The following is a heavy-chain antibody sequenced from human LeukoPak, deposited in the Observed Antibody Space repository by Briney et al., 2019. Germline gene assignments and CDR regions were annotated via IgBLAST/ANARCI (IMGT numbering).Heavy chain of an antibody. CDR2: LVYDARS. Sequence: GGSLRLSCAASGFTFNNYWMNWVRQAPGKGLEWVARLVYDARSDYANSVKGRFSISRDDSKNSLFLDMSNLRVEDTALYYCARDLSAAFDFWGQGVLVTVSS. V-gene: IGHV3-33*08. CDR3: ARDLSAAFDF. J-gene: IGHJ4*02. D-gene: IGHD6-19*01. CDR1: GFTFNNYW.